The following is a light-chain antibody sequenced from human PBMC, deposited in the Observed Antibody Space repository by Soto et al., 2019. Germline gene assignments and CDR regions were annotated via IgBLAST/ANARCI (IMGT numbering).Light chain of an antibody. CDR2: GSS. J-gene: IGKJ1*01. CDR1: QTLSSRH. V-gene: IGKV3-20*01. CDR3: QQYGYSRT. Sequence: VLTQSPGTLPLSPGERATLSCRASQTLSSRHLAWYQQKPGQAPRLLIYGSSSRATDIPDRFSGSGSGTDFTLTISTLEPEDFAIYYCQQYGYSRTFGQGTKVDIK.